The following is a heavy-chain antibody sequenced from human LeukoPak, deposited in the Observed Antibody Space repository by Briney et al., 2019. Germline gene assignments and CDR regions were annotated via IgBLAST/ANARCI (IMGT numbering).Heavy chain of an antibody. J-gene: IGHJ5*02. CDR3: ARCTYYDFWSRTNWFDP. V-gene: IGHV4-39*07. CDR2: IYYSGST. D-gene: IGHD3-3*01. Sequence: SETLSLTCTVSGDSISSRSYYWGWIRQPPGKGLEWIGSIYYSGSTYYNPSLKSRVTISVNTSKNQFSLKLSSVTAADTAVYYCARCTYYDFWSRTNWFDPWGQGTLVTVSS. CDR1: GDSISSRSYY.